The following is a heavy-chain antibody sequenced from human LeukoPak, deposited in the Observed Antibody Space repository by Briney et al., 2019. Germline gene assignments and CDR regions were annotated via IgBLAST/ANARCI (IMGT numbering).Heavy chain of an antibody. V-gene: IGHV4-39*07. Sequence: PSGTLSLTCTVSGGSISSSSYYWGWIRQPPGKGLEWIGSIYYSGSTYYNPSLKSRVTISVDTSKNQFSLKLSSVTAADTAVYYCARALQTYYYDSSGFYAFDIWGQGTMVTVSS. J-gene: IGHJ3*02. D-gene: IGHD3-22*01. CDR2: IYYSGST. CDR3: ARALQTYYYDSSGFYAFDI. CDR1: GGSISSSSYY.